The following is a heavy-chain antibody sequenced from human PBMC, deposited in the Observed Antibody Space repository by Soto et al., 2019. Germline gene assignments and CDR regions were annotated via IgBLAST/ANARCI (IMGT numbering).Heavy chain of an antibody. CDR1: GYTFTSYY. D-gene: IGHD3-22*01. J-gene: IGHJ4*02. CDR3: ARVRRYDSSGYYYPIDY. CDR2: INPSGGST. V-gene: IGHV1-46*01. Sequence: QVQLVQSGAEVKKPGASVKVSCKASGYTFTSYYMHWVRQAPGQGLEWMGIINPSGGSTSYAQKFQGRVTMTRDTSTSTVYMALSSLRSEDTAVYYCARVRRYDSSGYYYPIDYWGQGTLVTVSS.